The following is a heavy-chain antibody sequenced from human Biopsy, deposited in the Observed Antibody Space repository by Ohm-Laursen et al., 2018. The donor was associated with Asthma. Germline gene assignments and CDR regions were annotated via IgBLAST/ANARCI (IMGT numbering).Heavy chain of an antibody. Sequence: SLRLSCSASGFTFSSYGMYWVRQAPGKGLEWVAVISYDGSNKYYADSVKGRFTISRDNSKNTLYLQMNSLRAEDTAVYYCAKDTEGRYDFWSGLSFNYYGMDVWGQGTTVTVSS. V-gene: IGHV3-30*18. CDR3: AKDTEGRYDFWSGLSFNYYGMDV. CDR2: ISYDGSNK. D-gene: IGHD3-3*01. J-gene: IGHJ6*02. CDR1: GFTFSSYG.